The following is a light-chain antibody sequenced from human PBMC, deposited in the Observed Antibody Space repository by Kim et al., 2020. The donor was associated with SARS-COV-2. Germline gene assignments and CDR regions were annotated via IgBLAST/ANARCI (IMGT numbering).Light chain of an antibody. CDR1: SGSIASNY. Sequence: GKTVTISCTRSSGSIASNYVQWYPQRPGSAPTTVIYEDNQRPSGVPDRFSGSIDSSSNSASLTISGLKTEDEADYYCQSYDSSNWVFGGGTKLTVL. CDR2: EDN. CDR3: QSYDSSNWV. V-gene: IGLV6-57*03. J-gene: IGLJ3*02.